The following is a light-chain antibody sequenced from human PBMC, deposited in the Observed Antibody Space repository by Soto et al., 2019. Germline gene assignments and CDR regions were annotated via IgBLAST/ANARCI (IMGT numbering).Light chain of an antibody. V-gene: IGKV3-11*01. Sequence: EIVLTQSQATLSLSPGERATISCRASQSVSSYLAWYQQKPGQAPRLLIYDASNRATGIPARFSGSGSGTDFTLTISSLQSEDFAVYYCQKYNNWPWTCGQGTKVDIK. CDR2: DAS. CDR1: QSVSSY. J-gene: IGKJ1*01. CDR3: QKYNNWPWT.